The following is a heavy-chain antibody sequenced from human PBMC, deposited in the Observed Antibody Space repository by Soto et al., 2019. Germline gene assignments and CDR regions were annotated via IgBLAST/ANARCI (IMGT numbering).Heavy chain of an antibody. J-gene: IGHJ5*02. CDR1: GYTFTSYG. Sequence: ASVKVSCKASGYTFTSYGISWVRQAPGQGLEWMGWISAYNGNTNYAQKLQGRVTMATDTSTSTAYMELRSLRSDDTAVYYCARAPQRWLQFIWFGPWGQGTLVTVSS. V-gene: IGHV1-18*01. CDR2: ISAYNGNT. D-gene: IGHD5-12*01. CDR3: ARAPQRWLQFIWFGP.